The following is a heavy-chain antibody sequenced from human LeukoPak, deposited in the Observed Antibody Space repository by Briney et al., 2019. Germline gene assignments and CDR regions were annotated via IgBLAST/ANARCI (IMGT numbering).Heavy chain of an antibody. CDR2: ISGSGGST. CDR1: GFTFSSYA. CDR3: AKAPALNSNPTYYYYYYMDV. V-gene: IGHV3-23*01. D-gene: IGHD4-11*01. J-gene: IGHJ6*03. Sequence: GGSLRLSCAASGFTFSSYAMSWVRQAPGKGLEWVSAISGSGGSTYYADSVKGRFTISRDNSKNTLYLQMNSLRAEDTAVYYCAKAPALNSNPTYYYYYYMDVWGKGTTVTVSS.